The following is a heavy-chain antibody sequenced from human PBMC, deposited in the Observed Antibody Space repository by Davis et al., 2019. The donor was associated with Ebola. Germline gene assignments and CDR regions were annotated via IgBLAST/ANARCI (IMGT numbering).Heavy chain of an antibody. CDR2: TYYRSKWYN. D-gene: IGHD3-16*02. CDR1: GASVSSNSVV. J-gene: IGHJ6*02. Sequence: SQTPSLTRAISGASVSSNSVVWTWIRQSPSRGLEWLGRTYYRSKWYNDYAVSVKSRITINPDTSKNQFSLKLSSVTAADTAVYYCARQGYPRNYYYYGMDVWGQGTTVTVSS. V-gene: IGHV6-1*01. CDR3: ARQGYPRNYYYYGMDV.